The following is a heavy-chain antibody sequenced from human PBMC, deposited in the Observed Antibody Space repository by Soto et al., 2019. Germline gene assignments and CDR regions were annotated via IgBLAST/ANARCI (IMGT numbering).Heavy chain of an antibody. V-gene: IGHV1-46*01. D-gene: IGHD6-13*01. CDR1: GYTFTSYY. J-gene: IGHJ6*02. Sequence: ASVKVSCKASGYTFTSYYMHWVRQAPGQGLEWMGIINPSGGSTSYAQKFQGRVTMTRDTSTSTVYMELSSLRSEDTAVYYCARVPYSSSWPHYYYYGMDVWGQGTTVTVSS. CDR2: INPSGGST. CDR3: ARVPYSSSWPHYYYYGMDV.